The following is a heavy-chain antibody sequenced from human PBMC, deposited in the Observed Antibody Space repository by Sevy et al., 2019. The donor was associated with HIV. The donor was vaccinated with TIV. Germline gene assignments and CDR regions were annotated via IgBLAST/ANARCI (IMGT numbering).Heavy chain of an antibody. D-gene: IGHD6-19*01. CDR2: IYSTGST. J-gene: IGHJ2*01. Sequence: SETQSLTCTVSGGSISRSSYYWGWIRQPPGKGLEWIGSIYSTGSTSYNPSLKSRVTLSADTSKNQFSLKLDSVSAADTAVYYCATPRGSDWYEGTGGYFDLWGRGALVTVSS. CDR3: ATPRGSDWYEGTGGYFDL. CDR1: GGSISRSSYY. V-gene: IGHV4-39*01.